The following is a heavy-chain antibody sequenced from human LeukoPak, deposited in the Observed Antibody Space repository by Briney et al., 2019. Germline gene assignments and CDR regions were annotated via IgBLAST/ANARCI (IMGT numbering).Heavy chain of an antibody. CDR2: IYSGGS. V-gene: IGHV4-4*07. D-gene: IGHD2-21*01. CDR3: ARDLSYSNV. Sequence: TSETLSLTCTVSGVPISSHYWSWVPQPAGKGLEGIGRIYSGGSNYNPSLKGRVTISVDTSRNQFSLKLSSVTAADTAVYYCARDLSYSNVWGQGTKVTVSS. CDR1: GVPISSHY. J-gene: IGHJ6*02.